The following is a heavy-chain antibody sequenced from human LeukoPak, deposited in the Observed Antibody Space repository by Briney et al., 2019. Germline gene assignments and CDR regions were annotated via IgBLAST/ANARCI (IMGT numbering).Heavy chain of an antibody. CDR2: ISYDGSNK. CDR1: GFTFSSYA. J-gene: IGHJ5*02. Sequence: PRGSLRLSCAASGFTFSSYAMHWVRQAPGKGLEWVAVISYDGSNKYYADSVKGRFTISRDNSKNTLYLQMNSPRAEDTAVYYCAKDSRAAAGHTKPNWFDPWGQGTLVTVSS. D-gene: IGHD6-13*01. V-gene: IGHV3-30-3*01. CDR3: AKDSRAAAGHTKPNWFDP.